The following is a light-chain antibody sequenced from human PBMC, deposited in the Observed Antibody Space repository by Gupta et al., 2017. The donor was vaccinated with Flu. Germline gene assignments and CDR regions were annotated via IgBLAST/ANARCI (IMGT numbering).Light chain of an antibody. CDR3: SSYTTTATLV. V-gene: IGLV2-14*01. J-gene: IGLJ1*01. Sequence: TRSDIGDYKYVSCYQQYPAKAPKLIIYEVSNRPSRVSSRFSGSKSGNTASLTISGLQAEDEADYFGSSYTTTATLVFGSGTTVTV. CDR2: EVS. CDR1: RSDIGDYKY.